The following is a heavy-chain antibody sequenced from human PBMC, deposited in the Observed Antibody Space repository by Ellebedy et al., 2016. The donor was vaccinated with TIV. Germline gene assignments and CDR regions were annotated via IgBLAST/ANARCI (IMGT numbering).Heavy chain of an antibody. CDR3: AKRDGQN. Sequence: GESLKISCAASGFTFSNYWMTWVRQAPGKGPECVANIKQDGSEKYYVGSVKGRFTISRDNAKNTVYLQMNSLRAEDTAVYYCAKRDGQNWGHGTLVTVSS. J-gene: IGHJ4*01. CDR1: GFTFSNYW. D-gene: IGHD5-24*01. V-gene: IGHV3-7*03. CDR2: IKQDGSEK.